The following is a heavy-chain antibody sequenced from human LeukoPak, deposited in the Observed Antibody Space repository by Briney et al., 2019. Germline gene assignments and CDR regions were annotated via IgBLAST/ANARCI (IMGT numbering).Heavy chain of an antibody. D-gene: IGHD3-16*01. CDR3: ARVRGIMITFGGAAAFDP. Sequence: GASVKVSCKASGDTFSSYTISWVRQAPGQGLEWMGRIIPILGIANYAQKFQGRVTITADKSTSTAYMELSSLRSEDTAVYYCARVRGIMITFGGAAAFDPWGQGTLVTVPS. V-gene: IGHV1-69*02. CDR2: IIPILGIA. J-gene: IGHJ5*02. CDR1: GDTFSSYT.